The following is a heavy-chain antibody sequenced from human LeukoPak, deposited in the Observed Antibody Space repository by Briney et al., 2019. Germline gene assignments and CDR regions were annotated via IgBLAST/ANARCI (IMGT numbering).Heavy chain of an antibody. V-gene: IGHV3-23*01. CDR2: ISSSGSGGNT. CDR1: GVTLSNYA. J-gene: IGHJ4*02. CDR3: AKVAHGGSFDY. D-gene: IGHD4-23*01. Sequence: GGSLRLSCAASGVTLSNYAMSWARQAPGKGLEWVSGISSSGSGGNTYYADSVKGRFTISRDNSKNTLYLQMNSLRAEDTAVYYCAKVAHGGSFDYWGQGTLVTVSS.